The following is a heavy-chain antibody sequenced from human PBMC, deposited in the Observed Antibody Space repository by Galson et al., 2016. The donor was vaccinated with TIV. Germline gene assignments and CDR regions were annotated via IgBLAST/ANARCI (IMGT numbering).Heavy chain of an antibody. CDR2: ISDGGIT. J-gene: IGHJ6*02. CDR3: ARDRVVDGTYYYYYFGMDV. CDR1: GLSVNINY. Sequence: SLRLSCAASGLSVNINYMTWVRQAPGKGLEWVSLISDGGITFYADSVKGRFTISRDNSRNTLYLQMNSLRVEDTAVYYCARDRVVDGTYYYYYFGMDVWGQRTAVTVSS. D-gene: IGHD2-15*01. V-gene: IGHV3-66*01.